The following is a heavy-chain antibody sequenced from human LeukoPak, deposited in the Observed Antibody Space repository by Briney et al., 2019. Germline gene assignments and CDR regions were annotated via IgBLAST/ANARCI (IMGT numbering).Heavy chain of an antibody. V-gene: IGHV4-34*01. J-gene: IGHJ3*02. Sequence: SETLSLTCAVYGGSFSGYYWSWIRQPPGKGLEWIGEINHSGSTNYNPSLKSRVTISVDTSKNQFSLKLSSVTAADTAVYYCASGSVLDAFDIWGQGTMVTVSS. CDR1: GGSFSGYY. CDR3: ASGSVLDAFDI. D-gene: IGHD6-6*01. CDR2: INHSGST.